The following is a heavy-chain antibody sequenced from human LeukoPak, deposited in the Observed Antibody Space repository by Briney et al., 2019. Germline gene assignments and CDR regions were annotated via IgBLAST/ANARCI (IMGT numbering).Heavy chain of an antibody. CDR2: INPNSGGT. Sequence: ASVKVSCKASGYTFTGYYMHWVRQAPGQGLEWMGWINPNSGGTNYAQKFQGRVTMTRDMSTSTVYMELSSLRSEDTAVYYCARDAVAGNYYYYYYMDVWGKGTTVTVSS. J-gene: IGHJ6*03. CDR3: ARDAVAGNYYYYYYMDV. CDR1: GYTFTGYY. V-gene: IGHV1-2*02. D-gene: IGHD6-19*01.